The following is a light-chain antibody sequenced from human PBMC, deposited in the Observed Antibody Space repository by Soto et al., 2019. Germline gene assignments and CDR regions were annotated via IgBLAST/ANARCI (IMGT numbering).Light chain of an antibody. CDR1: QSISSW. J-gene: IGKJ1*01. CDR2: KAS. Sequence: DIQMTQPPSTLSASVGDRVTITCRASQSISSWLAWYQQKPGKAPKLLIYKASSLESGVPSRFSGSGSGTEFTLTISSLQPDDFATYYCQQYNSYSATFGQGTKVDI. V-gene: IGKV1-5*03. CDR3: QQYNSYSAT.